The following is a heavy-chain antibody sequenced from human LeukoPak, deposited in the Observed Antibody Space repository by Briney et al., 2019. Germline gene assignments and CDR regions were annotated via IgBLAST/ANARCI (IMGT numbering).Heavy chain of an antibody. D-gene: IGHD2-2*01. J-gene: IGHJ4*02. CDR2: ISYDGSNK. Sequence: PGGSLRLSCAASGFTFSSYAMHWVRQAPGKGLEWVAVISYDGSNKYYADSVKGRFTISRDNSKNTLYLQMNSLRAEDTAVYYCARDPHSARVVVPAAADYWGQGTLVTVSS. CDR1: GFTFSSYA. V-gene: IGHV3-30-3*01. CDR3: ARDPHSARVVVPAAADY.